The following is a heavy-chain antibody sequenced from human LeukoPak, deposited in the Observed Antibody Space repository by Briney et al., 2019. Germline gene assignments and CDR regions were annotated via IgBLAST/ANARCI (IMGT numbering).Heavy chain of an antibody. V-gene: IGHV6-1*01. CDR3: AREEALEWLLYWFDP. Sequence: SQTLSLTCAISGDSVSSNSAAWNWIRQSPSRGLEWPGRTYYRSKWYNDYAVSVKSRITINSDTSKNQFSLQLNSVTPEDTAVYYCAREEALEWLLYWFDPWGQGTLVTVSS. D-gene: IGHD3-3*01. CDR2: TYYRSKWYN. CDR1: GDSVSSNSAA. J-gene: IGHJ5*02.